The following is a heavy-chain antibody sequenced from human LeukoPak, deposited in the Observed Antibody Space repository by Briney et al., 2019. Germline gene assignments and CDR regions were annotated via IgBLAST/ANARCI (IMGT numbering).Heavy chain of an antibody. Sequence: PGGSLRLSCAGSGFTFSSYAMHWVRQAPGKGLEWVAVISYDGSNKYYADSVKGRFTISRDNSKNTLYLQMNSLRDEDTAVYYCAREEEGYCSSTSCYNHFDYWGQGTLVTVSS. CDR3: AREEEGYCSSTSCYNHFDY. J-gene: IGHJ4*02. D-gene: IGHD2-2*01. V-gene: IGHV3-30-3*01. CDR2: ISYDGSNK. CDR1: GFTFSSYA.